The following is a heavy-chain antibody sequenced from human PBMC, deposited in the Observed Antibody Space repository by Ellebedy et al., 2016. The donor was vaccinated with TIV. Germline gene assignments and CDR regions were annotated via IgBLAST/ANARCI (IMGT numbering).Heavy chain of an antibody. CDR3: ARVHRRTENYFDY. Sequence: SETLSLTCVISGDSVSTDIGWNWIRQSPSRGLEWLGRTYYRSKWNNDYAVSLKSRITINPDTSKNLFSLQLNSVTPEDTAVYYCARVHRRTENYFDYWGQGTLVTVSS. D-gene: IGHD1-14*01. V-gene: IGHV6-1*01. CDR2: TYYRSKWNN. J-gene: IGHJ4*02. CDR1: GDSVSTDIG.